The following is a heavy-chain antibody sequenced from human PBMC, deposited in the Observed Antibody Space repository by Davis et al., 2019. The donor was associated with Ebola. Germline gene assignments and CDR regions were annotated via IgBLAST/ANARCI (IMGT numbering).Heavy chain of an antibody. CDR2: IYPGDSDT. CDR3: AKLSSSSWFHGMDV. V-gene: IGHV5-51*01. J-gene: IGHJ6*02. Sequence: PGGSLRLSCKGSGYTFSTLWIGWVRQMPGKGLECMGIIYPGDSDTKYSPSFQGQVTISADKSISTAYLQWSSLKASDTAMYYCAKLSSSSWFHGMDVWGQGTTVSVSS. D-gene: IGHD6-13*01. CDR1: GYTFSTLW.